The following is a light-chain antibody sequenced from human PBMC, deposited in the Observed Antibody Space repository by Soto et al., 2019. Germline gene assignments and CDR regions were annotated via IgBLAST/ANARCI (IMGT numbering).Light chain of an antibody. CDR3: SSYTTSDTLVL. V-gene: IGLV2-14*01. CDR1: TSDIAYYNY. Sequence: QSALTQPASVSGSPGQSITISYTGTTSDIAYYNYVSWYQHHPGKAPKLMIYEVTNRPSGVSNRFSGSKSGNTASLTISGLHSEDEADFYCSSYTTSDTLVLFGGGTKLTVL. CDR2: EVT. J-gene: IGLJ2*01.